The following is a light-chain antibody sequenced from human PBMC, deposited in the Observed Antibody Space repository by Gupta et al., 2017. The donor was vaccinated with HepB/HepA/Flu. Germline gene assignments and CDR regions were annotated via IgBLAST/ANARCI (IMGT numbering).Light chain of an antibody. J-gene: IGLJ1*01. Sequence: YDLTQPTSVSVSPGQTANIPCSGDKLGTKFVSWYQQRPGRSPVLVIYQDKKRPSGIPDRFSGSNSGNTATLTISGTQATDEADYFCQTWDADTGVFGAGTRVTVL. CDR1: KLGTKF. CDR2: QDK. CDR3: QTWDADTGV. V-gene: IGLV3-1*01.